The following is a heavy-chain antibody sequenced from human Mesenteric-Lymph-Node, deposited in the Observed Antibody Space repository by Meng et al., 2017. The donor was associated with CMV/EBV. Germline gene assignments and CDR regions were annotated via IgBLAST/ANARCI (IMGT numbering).Heavy chain of an antibody. Sequence: SGPTLVKPTQTLTLTCTFSGFSLSTGGLRVSWIRQPPGKALEWLAHIDWDDNKFYNTSLKTRLSISMDTSNNQVVLTMTNVDPVDTATYYCARASRRFYYYAMDVWGQGITVTVSS. CDR2: IDWDDNK. V-gene: IGHV2-70D*14. CDR1: GFSLSTGGLR. CDR3: ARASRRFYYYAMDV. J-gene: IGHJ6*02.